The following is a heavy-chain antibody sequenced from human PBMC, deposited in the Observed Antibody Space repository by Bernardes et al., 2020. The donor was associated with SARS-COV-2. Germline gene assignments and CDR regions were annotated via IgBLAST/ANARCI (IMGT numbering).Heavy chain of an antibody. J-gene: IGHJ3*02. Sequence: ASVKVSCKASGYTFTSYGISWVRQAPGQGLEWMGWISAYNGNTNYAQKLQGRVTMTTDTSTSTAYMELRSLRSDDTAVYYCARASYYYDSSGYYPDIWGQGTMVTVSS. V-gene: IGHV1-18*01. D-gene: IGHD3-22*01. CDR2: ISAYNGNT. CDR1: GYTFTSYG. CDR3: ARASYYYDSSGYYPDI.